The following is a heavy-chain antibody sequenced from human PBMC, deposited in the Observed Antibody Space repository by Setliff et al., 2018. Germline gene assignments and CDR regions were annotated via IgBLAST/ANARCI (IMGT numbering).Heavy chain of an antibody. D-gene: IGHD1-20*01. CDR3: ARDGNNWNDLDY. CDR1: GYSFTSYW. Sequence: GESLKISCKGSGYSFTSYWIGWVRQMPGKGLEWMGIIYPGDSDTRYSPSFQGRFTISRDNAKNSLYLQMNSLRVEDTALYYCARDGNNWNDLDYWGHGTLVTVSS. V-gene: IGHV5-51*01. CDR2: IYPGDSDT. J-gene: IGHJ4*01.